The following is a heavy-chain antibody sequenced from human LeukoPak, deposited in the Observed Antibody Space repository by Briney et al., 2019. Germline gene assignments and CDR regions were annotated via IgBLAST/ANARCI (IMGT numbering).Heavy chain of an antibody. D-gene: IGHD4-17*01. CDR3: ARHDHTDFGDPNWFDP. CDR1: GGSFSSFSGSY. V-gene: IGHV4-34*01. Sequence: PSETLSLTCAVFGGSFSSFSGSYWGWIRQPPGKGLEWIGEINQGGVTSYNPSLMSRVTISVDSSQNQFSLKVNSVTAADTAVYYCARHDHTDFGDPNWFDPWGQGTLFTVSS. J-gene: IGHJ5*02. CDR2: INQGGVT.